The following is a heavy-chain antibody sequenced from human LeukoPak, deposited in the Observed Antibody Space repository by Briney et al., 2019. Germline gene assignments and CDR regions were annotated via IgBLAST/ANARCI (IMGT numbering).Heavy chain of an antibody. Sequence: KPGGSLRLSCAASGFTFSSYSMNWVRQAPGKGLEWVSSISSSSSYIYYADSVKGRFTISRDNAKNSLYLQMNSLRAEDTAVYYCAVSSSSSGAGGIWGQGTLVTVSS. J-gene: IGHJ4*02. CDR3: AVSSSSSGAGGI. CDR2: ISSSSSYI. D-gene: IGHD6-6*01. CDR1: GFTFSSYS. V-gene: IGHV3-21*01.